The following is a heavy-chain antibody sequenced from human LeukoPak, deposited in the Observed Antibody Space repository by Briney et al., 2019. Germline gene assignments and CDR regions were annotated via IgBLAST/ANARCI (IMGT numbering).Heavy chain of an antibody. Sequence: SQTLSLTCAISGDSVSSKSSTWYWVRQSPSRGLEWLGRTYYRSKWKSGYALSVKSRITINPDTSKNQFTLQLKSVTSEDTAVYYCARGAAAIRGGIDYWGQGTLVTVSS. CDR3: ARGAAAIRGGIDY. D-gene: IGHD6-13*01. CDR2: TYYRSKWKS. V-gene: IGHV6-1*01. J-gene: IGHJ4*02. CDR1: GDSVSSKSST.